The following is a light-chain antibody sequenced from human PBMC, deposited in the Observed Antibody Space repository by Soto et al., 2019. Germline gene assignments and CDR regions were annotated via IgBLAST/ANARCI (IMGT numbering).Light chain of an antibody. Sequence: QSALTQPASVSGSPGQSITISCTGTSSDVGGYNYVSWYQQHPGKAPKLMIYEVTDRPSGVSNRFSGSKSGNTASLTISGLQAEDEADYYCSSYTSNNTYYVFGTGTKVTVL. V-gene: IGLV2-14*01. CDR2: EVT. CDR3: SSYTSNNTYYV. J-gene: IGLJ1*01. CDR1: SSDVGGYNY.